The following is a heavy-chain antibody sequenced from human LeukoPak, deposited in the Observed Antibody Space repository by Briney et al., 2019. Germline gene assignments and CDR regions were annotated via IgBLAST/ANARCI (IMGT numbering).Heavy chain of an antibody. Sequence: SETLSLTCTVSGDSISTYYYSWIRQPPGKGLEWIGYIYYSGSTNYNPSLKSRVTISVDKSKNQFSLKLSSVTAADTAVYYCARDEIISSSWKYYFDYWGQGTLVTVSS. V-gene: IGHV4-59*12. D-gene: IGHD6-13*01. CDR1: GDSISTYY. J-gene: IGHJ4*02. CDR3: ARDEIISSSWKYYFDY. CDR2: IYYSGST.